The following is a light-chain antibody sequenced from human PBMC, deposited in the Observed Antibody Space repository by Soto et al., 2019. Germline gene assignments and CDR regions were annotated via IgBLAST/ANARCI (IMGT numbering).Light chain of an antibody. Sequence: ESVLTQSPGTLSLSPGERATLSCRASQSVSSNYLAWYQQKPGQAPRLLIYDASNRATGIPARFSGSGSGTDFTLTISSLEPEDFAVYYCHQRTNWPPETFGQGTRLEIK. CDR1: QSVSSNY. CDR3: HQRTNWPPET. CDR2: DAS. J-gene: IGKJ5*01. V-gene: IGKV3D-20*02.